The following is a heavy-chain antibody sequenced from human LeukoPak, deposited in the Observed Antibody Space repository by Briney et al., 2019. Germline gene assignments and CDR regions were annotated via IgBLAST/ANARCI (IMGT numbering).Heavy chain of an antibody. D-gene: IGHD3-10*01. CDR1: GDTFSSYA. CDR2: IIPIFGIA. Sequence: SVKVSCKASGDTFSSYAISRVRQAPGQGLEWMGRIIPIFGIANYAQKFQGRVTITADKSTSTACMELSSLRSEDTAVYYCARESPPSYGSGSYSSYFDYWGQGTLVTVSS. CDR3: ARESPPSYGSGSYSSYFDY. V-gene: IGHV1-69*04. J-gene: IGHJ4*02.